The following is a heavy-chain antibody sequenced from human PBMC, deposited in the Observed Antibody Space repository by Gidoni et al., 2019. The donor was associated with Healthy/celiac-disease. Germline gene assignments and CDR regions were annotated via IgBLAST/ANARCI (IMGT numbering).Heavy chain of an antibody. Sequence: QVQLQQWGAGLLKPSETLSLTCAVYGGSFIGYYWSWIRQPPGKGLEWIGEINHSGSTNYNPSLKSRVTISVDTSKNQFSLKLSSVTAADTAVYYCARGPRYCSGGSCYSRYYYYYMDVWGKGTTVTVSS. CDR1: GGSFIGYY. J-gene: IGHJ6*03. CDR3: ARGPRYCSGGSCYSRYYYYYMDV. D-gene: IGHD2-15*01. CDR2: INHSGST. V-gene: IGHV4-34*01.